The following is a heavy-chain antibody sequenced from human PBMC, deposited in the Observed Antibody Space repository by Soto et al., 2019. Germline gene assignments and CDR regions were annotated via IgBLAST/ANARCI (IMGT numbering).Heavy chain of an antibody. D-gene: IGHD3-16*02. CDR3: ARAGLLSGGVIGSLLDY. CDR2: IIPIFGTA. Sequence: QVQLVQSGAEVKKPGSSVKVSCKASGGTFSSYAISWVRQAPGQGLEWMGGIIPIFGTANYAQKFQGRVRITADESTSTAYMELSSLRYEDTAVYYCARAGLLSGGVIGSLLDYWGQGTLVTVSS. V-gene: IGHV1-69*12. J-gene: IGHJ4*02. CDR1: GGTFSSYA.